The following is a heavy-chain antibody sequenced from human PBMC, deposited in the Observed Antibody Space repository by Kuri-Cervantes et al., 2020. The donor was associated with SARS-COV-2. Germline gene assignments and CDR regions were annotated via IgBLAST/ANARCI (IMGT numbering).Heavy chain of an antibody. CDR3: ARDVARGGLVRRGNPYYFDY. J-gene: IGHJ4*02. CDR2: ITRSSVYI. V-gene: IGHV3-21*01. CDR1: GFTFSAYT. D-gene: IGHD3-16*01. Sequence: GGSLRLSCVASGFTFSAYTLNWVRQAPGKGLEWVSSITRSSVYISYADSLKGRFTISRDNAKNSLYLQMNSLRAEDTAVYYCARDVARGGLVRRGNPYYFDYWGQGTLVTVSS.